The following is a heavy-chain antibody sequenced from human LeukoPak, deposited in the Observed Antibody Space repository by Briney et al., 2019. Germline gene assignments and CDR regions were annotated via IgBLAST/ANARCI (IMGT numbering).Heavy chain of an antibody. CDR3: ARDILTKQAYSGYDN. V-gene: IGHV3-48*02. CDR1: GFTFSSYS. Sequence: GGSLRLSCAASGFTFSSYSMNWVRQAPGKGLEWVSYISSSSNTIYYADSVKGRFTISRNNAKNSLYLQMNSLRDEDTAVYYCARDILTKQAYSGYDNWGQGTLVTVSS. CDR2: ISSSSNTI. J-gene: IGHJ4*02. D-gene: IGHD5-12*01.